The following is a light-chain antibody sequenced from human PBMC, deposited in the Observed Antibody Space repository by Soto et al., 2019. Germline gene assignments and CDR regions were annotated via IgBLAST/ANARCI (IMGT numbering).Light chain of an antibody. J-gene: IGKJ2*01. CDR2: KAS. Sequence: DIQMTQSPSTLSASVGDRVTITCRASQSISSWLAWYHQKPGKAPILLIYKASSLESGVPSRFSGSGSGTEFTLTISSLQPDDFATYYCQQYSSYSRYTFGQGTKLEIK. V-gene: IGKV1-5*03. CDR1: QSISSW. CDR3: QQYSSYSRYT.